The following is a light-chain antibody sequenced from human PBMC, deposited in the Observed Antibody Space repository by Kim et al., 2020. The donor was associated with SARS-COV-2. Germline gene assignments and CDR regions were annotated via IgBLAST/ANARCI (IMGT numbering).Light chain of an antibody. J-gene: IGKJ4*01. V-gene: IGKV4-1*01. CDR2: WAS. CDR1: QSLLYTSNNKNY. Sequence: ATINCKSSQSLLYTSNNKNYLGWYQQKPGQHPKLLIHWASIRASGVSDRFSGSGSGTDFTLTISSLQAEDVAVYYCQQYYQTPLTFGGGTKVDIK. CDR3: QQYYQTPLT.